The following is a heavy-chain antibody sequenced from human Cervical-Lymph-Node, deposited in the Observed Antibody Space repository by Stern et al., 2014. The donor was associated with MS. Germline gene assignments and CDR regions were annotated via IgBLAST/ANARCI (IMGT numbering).Heavy chain of an antibody. CDR3: GRVNIVVVPATAPNYYYYGMDV. CDR1: GGTFNNFA. CDR2: STPVFGTT. D-gene: IGHD2-2*01. V-gene: IGHV1-69*01. J-gene: IGHJ6*02. Sequence: VQLVESGAEVKKPGSSVKVSCKASGGTFNNFAISWVRQAPGQGLAWMGGSTPVFGTTDYAQKFQGRVTIAADESMGTAYMELNGLRADDTAVYYCGRVNIVVVPATAPNYYYYGMDVWGQGTTVTVSS.